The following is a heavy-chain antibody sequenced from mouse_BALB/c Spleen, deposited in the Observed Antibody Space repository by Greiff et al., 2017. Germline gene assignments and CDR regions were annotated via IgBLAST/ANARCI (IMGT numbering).Heavy chain of an antibody. V-gene: IGHV7-3*02. Sequence: EVKLQESGGGLVQPGGSLRLSCATSGFTFTDYYMSWVRQPPGKALEWLGFIRNKANGYTTEYSASVKGRFTISRDNSQSILYLQMNTLRAEDSATYYCARGQTWFAYWGQGTLVTVSA. CDR2: IRNKANGYTT. CDR3: ARGQTWFAY. J-gene: IGHJ3*01. CDR1: GFTFTDYY.